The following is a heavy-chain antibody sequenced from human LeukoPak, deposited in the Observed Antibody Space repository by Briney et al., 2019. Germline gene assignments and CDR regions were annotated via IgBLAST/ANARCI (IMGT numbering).Heavy chain of an antibody. CDR1: GGSISTYY. J-gene: IGHJ4*02. V-gene: IGHV4-59*08. CDR2: IYYSGTT. CDR3: ARRVIGRGAYYFDY. Sequence: SETLSLTCTVSGGSISTYYWTWIRQPPGKGLEWIGCIYYSGTTHYNPSLKSRVTISVDTSKNQFSLNLSSVTAADTAVYYCARRVIGRGAYYFDYWDQGTLVTVSS. D-gene: IGHD2-21*01.